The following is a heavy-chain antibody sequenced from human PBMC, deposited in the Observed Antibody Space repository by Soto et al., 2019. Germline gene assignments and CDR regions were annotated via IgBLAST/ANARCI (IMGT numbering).Heavy chain of an antibody. CDR1: GFTFSSYG. V-gene: IGHV3-30*18. CDR3: AKGPLYSGSYGFEY. D-gene: IGHD1-26*01. Sequence: QVQLVESGGGVVQPGRSLRLSCAASGFTFSSYGMHWVRQAPGKGLEWVAVISYDGSNKYYADSVKGRFTISRDNSKNTLYLQMNSLRAEDTAVYYCAKGPLYSGSYGFEYWGQGTLVTVSS. CDR2: ISYDGSNK. J-gene: IGHJ4*02.